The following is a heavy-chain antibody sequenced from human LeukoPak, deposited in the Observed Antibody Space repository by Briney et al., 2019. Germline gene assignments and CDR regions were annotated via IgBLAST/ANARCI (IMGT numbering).Heavy chain of an antibody. CDR1: GFTFSSYG. D-gene: IGHD3-22*01. J-gene: IGHJ4*02. CDR3: ARGSGLTWHFDY. CDR2: IRYDGSNK. Sequence: TGGSLRLSCAASGFTFSSYGMHWVRQAPGKGLEWVAFIRYDGSNKHYADSVKGRFTISRDSSKNTLYLQMNSLRAEDTAVYYCARGSGLTWHFDYWGQGTLVTVSS. V-gene: IGHV3-30*02.